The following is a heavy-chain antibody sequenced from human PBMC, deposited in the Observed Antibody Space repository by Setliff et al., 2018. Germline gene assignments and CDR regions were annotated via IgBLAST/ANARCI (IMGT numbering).Heavy chain of an antibody. D-gene: IGHD5-12*01. CDR2: ISADNGHT. V-gene: IGHV1-18*01. CDR1: GYSFTSDG. Sequence: ASVKVSCKTSGYSFTSDGISWVRQAPGQGLEWMGWISADNGHTNIVKNFQGRVTMTTDTTTSTAYMELRSLRFDDTAVYYCARERAYDGLNYYGMDVWGQGTTVTVS. J-gene: IGHJ6*01. CDR3: ARERAYDGLNYYGMDV.